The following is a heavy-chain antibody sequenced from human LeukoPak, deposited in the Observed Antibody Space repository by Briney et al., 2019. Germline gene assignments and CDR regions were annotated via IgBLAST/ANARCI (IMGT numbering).Heavy chain of an antibody. V-gene: IGHV4-59*01. CDR1: GGSISSYY. J-gene: IGHJ6*03. CDR3: ARVYYYYYMDV. CDR2: IYYSGST. Sequence: SETLSLTCTVSGGSISSYYWSWIRQPPGKGLEWIGYIYYSGSTNYNPSLKSRVTISVDTSKNQFSLKLSSVTAADTAVYYCARVYYYYYMDVWGKGTAVTVSS.